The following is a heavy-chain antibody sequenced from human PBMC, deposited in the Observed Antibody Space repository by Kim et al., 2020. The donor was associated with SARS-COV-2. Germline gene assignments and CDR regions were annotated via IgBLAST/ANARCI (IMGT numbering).Heavy chain of an antibody. CDR1: SDSMSSYY. J-gene: IGHJ1*01. Sequence: SETLSLTCTVSSDSMSSYYWSWIRQLPGKGLEWIGYIFYIGSTNYNPSLKSRVTFSWDTPRNQFSLFLTSVIDAATAVYYCARPARRVRWHQFGYWGQG. CDR2: IFYIGST. CDR3: ARPARRVRWHQFGY. V-gene: IGHV4-59*01. D-gene: IGHD3-10*01.